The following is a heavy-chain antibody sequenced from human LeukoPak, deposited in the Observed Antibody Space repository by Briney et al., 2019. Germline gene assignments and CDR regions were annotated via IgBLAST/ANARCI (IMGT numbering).Heavy chain of an antibody. Sequence: GGSLRLSCAASGFTFSDYYMSWIRQAPGQGLEWVSYISSSGRTIYYADSVKGRFTISRDNAKNSLFLQMNSLRAEDTAVYYCARRDSSSWYGVDYWGQGTLVTVSS. CDR2: ISSSGRTI. V-gene: IGHV3-11*01. J-gene: IGHJ4*02. CDR1: GFTFSDYY. CDR3: ARRDSSSWYGVDY. D-gene: IGHD6-13*01.